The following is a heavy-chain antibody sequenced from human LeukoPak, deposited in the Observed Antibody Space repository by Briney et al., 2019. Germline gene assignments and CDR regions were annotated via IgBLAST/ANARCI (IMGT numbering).Heavy chain of an antibody. D-gene: IGHD6-6*01. J-gene: IGHJ4*02. CDR2: LDYSGST. CDR1: GGSISSYY. CDR3: ARRHVVYSSSPYYFDY. V-gene: IGHV4-59*01. Sequence: SETLSLTCTVSGGSISSYYWTWIRQPPGKGLEWIGYLDYSGSTNYNPSLKSRVTISVDTSKNQFSLKLSSVTAADTAVYYCARRHVVYSSSPYYFDYWGQGILVTVSS.